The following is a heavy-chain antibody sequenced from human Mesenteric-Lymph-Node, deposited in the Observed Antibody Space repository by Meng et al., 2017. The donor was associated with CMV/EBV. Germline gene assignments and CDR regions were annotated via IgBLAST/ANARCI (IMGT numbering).Heavy chain of an antibody. CDR1: GYTFTSYD. Sequence: ASVKVSCKASGYTFTSYDINWVRQATGQGLEWMGWMNPNSGNTGYAQKFQGRVTMTRNTSISTAYMELSSLRSDDTAVYYCATVTGTTGDWFDPWGQGTLVTVSS. CDR3: ATVTGTTGDWFDP. J-gene: IGHJ5*02. CDR2: MNPNSGNT. D-gene: IGHD1-7*01. V-gene: IGHV1-8*01.